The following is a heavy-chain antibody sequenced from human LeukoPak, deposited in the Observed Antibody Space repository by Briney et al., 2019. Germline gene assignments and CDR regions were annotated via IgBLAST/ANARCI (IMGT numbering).Heavy chain of an antibody. D-gene: IGHD1-7*01. V-gene: IGHV3-21*01. Sequence: PGGSLRLSCAASDFPFRVYTMNWVRQAPGKGLEWIASITGSSDSIYYADSVRGRFTISRDNAKNSVFLQMTTVRGDDTGVCYCARDGNYISHVIDYWGQGTLVIVSS. J-gene: IGHJ4*02. CDR3: ARDGNYISHVIDY. CDR2: ITGSSDSI. CDR1: DFPFRVYT.